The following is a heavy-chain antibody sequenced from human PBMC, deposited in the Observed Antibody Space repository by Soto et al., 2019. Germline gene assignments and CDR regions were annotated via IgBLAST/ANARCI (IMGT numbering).Heavy chain of an antibody. CDR1: GGTFSSYA. D-gene: IGHD2-2*01. Sequence: SVKVSCKASGGTFSSYAISWVRQAPGQGLEWMGGIIPIFGTANYAQKFQGRVTITADESTSTAYMELSSLRSEDTAVYYCARAPAYCSSTRCPIAYWGQGTLVTVSS. J-gene: IGHJ4*02. V-gene: IGHV1-69*13. CDR3: ARAPAYCSSTRCPIAY. CDR2: IIPIFGTA.